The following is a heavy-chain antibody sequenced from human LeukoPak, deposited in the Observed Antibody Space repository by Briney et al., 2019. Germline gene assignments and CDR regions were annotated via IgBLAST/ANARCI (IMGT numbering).Heavy chain of an antibody. J-gene: IGHJ4*02. CDR3: ASLAVAGLSEGY. CDR1: GGSISSDSYY. Sequence: SETLSLTCTVSGGSISSDSYYWAWIRQPPGKGLEWIASIYYSGSTYYNPSLKSRVTISVDTSRNQFSLKLSSVTATDTAVYYCASLAVAGLSEGYWGQGTLVIVSS. D-gene: IGHD6-19*01. CDR2: IYYSGST. V-gene: IGHV4-39*01.